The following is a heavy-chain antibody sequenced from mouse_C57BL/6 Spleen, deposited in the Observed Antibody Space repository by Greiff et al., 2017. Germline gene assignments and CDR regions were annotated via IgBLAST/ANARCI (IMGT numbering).Heavy chain of an antibody. J-gene: IGHJ1*03. V-gene: IGHV1-50*01. CDR3: ARKDYGSGWYFDV. D-gene: IGHD1-1*01. CDR1: GYTFTSYW. Sequence: QVQLQQPGAELVKPGASVKLSCKASGYTFTSYWMQWVKQGPGQGLEWIGELEPSDSYTNYNQKFKVKATLTLDTSSSTAYMQLSILTSEDSAVYSCARKDYGSGWYFDVWGKGTTVTVSS. CDR2: LEPSDSYT.